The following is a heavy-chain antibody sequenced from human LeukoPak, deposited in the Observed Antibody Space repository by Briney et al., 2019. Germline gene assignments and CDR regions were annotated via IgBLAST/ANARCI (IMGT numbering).Heavy chain of an antibody. J-gene: IGHJ5*02. CDR3: AKDLHWNQFDT. CDR2: IKEDGTEK. D-gene: IGHD1-1*01. CDR1: GFTFSSYW. V-gene: IGHV3-7*05. Sequence: GGSLRLSCAVSGFTFSSYWMTWVRQAPGKGLEWVANIKEDGTEKYYVASVKGRFTISRDNAENSLFLQMNSLRAEDTAVYYCAKDLHWNQFDTWGQGTLVTVSS.